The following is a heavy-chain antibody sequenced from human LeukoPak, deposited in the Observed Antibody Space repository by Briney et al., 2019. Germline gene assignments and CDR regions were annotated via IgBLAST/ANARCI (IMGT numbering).Heavy chain of an antibody. CDR2: IYTSGST. V-gene: IGHV4-61*02. CDR3: AMMVWAADDAFDI. CDR1: GGSISSGSYY. D-gene: IGHD3-10*01. J-gene: IGHJ3*02. Sequence: SETLSLTCTVSGGSISSGSYYWSWIRQPAGKGLEWIGRIYTSGSTNYNPSLKSRVTISVDTSKNQFSLKLSSVTAADTAVYYCAMMVWAADDAFDIWGQGTMVTVSS.